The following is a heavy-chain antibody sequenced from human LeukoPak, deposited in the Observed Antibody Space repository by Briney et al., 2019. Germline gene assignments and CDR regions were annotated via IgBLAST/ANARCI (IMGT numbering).Heavy chain of an antibody. CDR3: ARRRARITMRTNWFDP. Sequence: SETLSLTCTVSGGSFSGYYWSWIRQPPGKGLEWIGEINHSGSTNYNPSLKSRVTISVDTSKNQFSLKLSSVTAADTAVYYCARRRARITMRTNWFDPWGQGTLVTVSS. V-gene: IGHV4-34*01. CDR1: GGSFSGYY. J-gene: IGHJ5*02. CDR2: INHSGST. D-gene: IGHD3-22*01.